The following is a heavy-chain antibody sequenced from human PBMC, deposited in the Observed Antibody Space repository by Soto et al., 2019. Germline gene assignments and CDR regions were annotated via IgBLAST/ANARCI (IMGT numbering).Heavy chain of an antibody. V-gene: IGHV4-39*07. CDR3: ARDAYSSGYYSFDY. CDR1: GGSIKSSSYY. Sequence: SETLSLTCSVSGGSIKSSSYYWAWIRQPPGKGLEWIGSIYNSGITYYNPSLKSRVTISVDTSKNQFSLKLSSMTAADTAVYYCARDAYSSGYYSFDYWGQGALVTVSS. CDR2: IYNSGIT. J-gene: IGHJ4*02. D-gene: IGHD6-19*01.